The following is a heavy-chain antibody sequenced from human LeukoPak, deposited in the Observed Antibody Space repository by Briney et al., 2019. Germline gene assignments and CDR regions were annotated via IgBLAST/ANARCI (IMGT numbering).Heavy chain of an antibody. J-gene: IGHJ4*02. CDR2: IDHSGGT. Sequence: SETLSLTCAVSGASFSGFYWSWIRQLPGKGLEWIGQIDHSGGTIYDPSLKSRVTMSLDTSKNQFSLKLSSVTAADTAMYYCARDTNGWYKVFDYWGQGTLVTVSS. CDR3: ARDTNGWYKVFDY. D-gene: IGHD6-19*01. V-gene: IGHV4-34*01. CDR1: GASFSGFY.